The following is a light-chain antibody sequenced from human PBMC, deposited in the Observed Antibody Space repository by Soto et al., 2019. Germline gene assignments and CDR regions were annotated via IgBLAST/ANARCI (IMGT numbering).Light chain of an antibody. CDR2: KAS. V-gene: IGKV1-5*03. CDR1: QTISSW. J-gene: IGKJ1*01. CDR3: QHYNSYSEA. Sequence: DIQMTQSPSTLSGSVGDRVTINCRASQTISSWLAWYQQKPGKAPKLLIYKASTLKSGVPSMFSGCGSGTEFTLTISSLQPDDFATYYCQHYNSYSEAFGPGTKVDIK.